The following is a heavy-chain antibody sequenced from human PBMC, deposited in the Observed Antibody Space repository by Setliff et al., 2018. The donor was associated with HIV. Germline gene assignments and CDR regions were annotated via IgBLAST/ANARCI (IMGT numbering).Heavy chain of an antibody. V-gene: IGHV4-59*08. CDR2: IYYSGST. Sequence: SETLSLTCTVSGGSISSYYWSWIRQPPGKGLEWIGYIYYSGSTNYNPSLKSRVTISIDPSKDHFSLKLRSVTAADTAVYYCARLSPLDWPFDYWGQGTPVTVSS. D-gene: IGHD3-9*01. CDR1: GGSISSYY. J-gene: IGHJ4*02. CDR3: ARLSPLDWPFDY.